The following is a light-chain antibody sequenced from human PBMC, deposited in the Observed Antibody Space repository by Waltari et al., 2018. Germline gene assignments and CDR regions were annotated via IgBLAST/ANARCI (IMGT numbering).Light chain of an antibody. J-gene: IGLJ1*01. CDR2: DVS. CDR1: SSDVGDNNY. CDR3: SSYTSSSTYV. Sequence: QSALTQPASVSGSPGQSITISCTGTSSDVGDNNYVSWYQQHPGKAPKLMLYDVSNRPSGVSNRFSGSKSGNTASLTISGLQAEDEADYYCSSYTSSSTYVFGTGTKVTVL. V-gene: IGLV2-14*03.